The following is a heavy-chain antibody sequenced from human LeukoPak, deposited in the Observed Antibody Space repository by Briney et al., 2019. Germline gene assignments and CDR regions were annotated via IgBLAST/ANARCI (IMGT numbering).Heavy chain of an antibody. Sequence: PSETLSLTCSVSGGSITSSSYYWGWIRQLPGKGLERIGSFYHYSGGTYYNPSFKSRVTISVDTPKNQFSLKLSSVTATDTAVYYCARISGPYYYAMDVWGQGTAVTVSS. CDR3: ARISGPYYYAMDV. CDR2: FYHYSGGT. J-gene: IGHJ6*02. V-gene: IGHV4-39*01. D-gene: IGHD3-10*01. CDR1: GGSITSSSYY.